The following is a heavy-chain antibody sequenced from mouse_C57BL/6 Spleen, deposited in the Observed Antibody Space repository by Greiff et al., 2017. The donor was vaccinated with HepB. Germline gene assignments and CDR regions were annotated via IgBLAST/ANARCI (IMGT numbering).Heavy chain of an antibody. J-gene: IGHJ3*01. V-gene: IGHV1-81*01. D-gene: IGHD2-2*01. CDR3: AREGYDRSFAY. CDR2: IYPRSGNT. Sequence: QVQLQQSGAELARPGASVKLSCKASGYTFTSYGISWVKQRTRQGLEWIGEIYPRSGNTYYNEKFKGKATLTADKSSSTAYMELRSLTSEDSAVYFCAREGYDRSFAYWGQGTLVTVSA. CDR1: GYTFTSYG.